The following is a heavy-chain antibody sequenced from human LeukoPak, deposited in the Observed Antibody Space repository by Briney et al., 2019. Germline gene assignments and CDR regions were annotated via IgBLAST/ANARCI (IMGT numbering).Heavy chain of an antibody. CDR1: GGSISSGGYY. J-gene: IGHJ4*02. CDR3: ARQTPTYYDYVWGSYRYGHYYFDY. Sequence: PSETLSLTCTVSGGSISSGGYYWSWIRQHPGKGLEWIGYIYYSGSTYYNPSLKSRVTISVDTSKNQFSLKLSSVTAADTAVYYCARQTPTYYDYVWGSYRYGHYYFDYWGQGTLVTVSS. V-gene: IGHV4-31*03. D-gene: IGHD3-16*02. CDR2: IYYSGST.